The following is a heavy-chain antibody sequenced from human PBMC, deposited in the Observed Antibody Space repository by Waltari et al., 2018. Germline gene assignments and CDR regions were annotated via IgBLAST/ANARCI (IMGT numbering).Heavy chain of an antibody. V-gene: IGHV1-18*01. CDR1: GYTFTSYG. Sequence: QVQLVQSGAEVKKPGASVKVSCKASGYTFTSYGISWERQAPGQEFEWKGWKSAYNGNTNNVQKLQGEVTMTADTTTSTAYMELRHLGSDDTAVYYCARYRPQRPFYFDYWGQGTLVTVSS. J-gene: IGHJ4*02. CDR2: KSAYNGNT. CDR3: ARYRPQRPFYFDY.